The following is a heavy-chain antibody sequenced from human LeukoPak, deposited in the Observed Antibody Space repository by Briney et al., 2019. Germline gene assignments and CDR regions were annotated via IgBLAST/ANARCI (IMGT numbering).Heavy chain of an antibody. V-gene: IGHV1-69*13. CDR2: IIPIFGTA. CDR1: GYTFTSYG. D-gene: IGHD1-26*01. CDR3: AREPGGASDAFDI. J-gene: IGHJ3*02. Sequence: VASVKVSCKASGYTFTSYGISWVRQAPGQGLEWMGGIIPIFGTANYAQKFQGRVTITADESTSTAYMELSSLRSEDTAVYYCAREPGGASDAFDIWGQGTMVTVSS.